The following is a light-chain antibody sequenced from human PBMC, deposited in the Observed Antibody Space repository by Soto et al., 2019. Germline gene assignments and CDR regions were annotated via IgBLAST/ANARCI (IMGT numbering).Light chain of an antibody. V-gene: IGKV1-5*03. CDR1: QSIDTA. J-gene: IGKJ2*01. CDR3: QQYYSYLT. CDR2: KAS. Sequence: DIQMTQSPSTLSASLGDRVTITCRASQSIDTALAWYQQKPGKAPNLLIYKASNLESGVPSRFSGSGSGTEFTLTISSLQPDDFATYYCQQYYSYLTFGQGTKVDIK.